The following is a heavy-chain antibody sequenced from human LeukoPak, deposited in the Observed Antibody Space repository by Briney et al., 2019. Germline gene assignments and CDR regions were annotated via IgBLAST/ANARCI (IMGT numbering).Heavy chain of an antibody. CDR3: ARAGSWHNANFDY. J-gene: IGHJ4*02. CDR1: GGSISGYF. Sequence: SETLSLTCTVSGGSISGYFWNWIRQAPGKGLEWIGFVYYTGNTNNNPSLKSRVTMSVGTSKNHFSLKLSSVTAADTAVYFCARAGSWHNANFDYWGQGILVTVSS. CDR2: VYYTGNT. V-gene: IGHV4-59*01. D-gene: IGHD6-13*01.